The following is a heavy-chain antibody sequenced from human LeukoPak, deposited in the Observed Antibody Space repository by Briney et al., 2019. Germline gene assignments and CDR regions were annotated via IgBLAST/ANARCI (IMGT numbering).Heavy chain of an antibody. Sequence: SETLSLTCTVSGGSISSSSYYWSWIRQPAGQGLEWIGRIYITGSTTYSPSLKSRVTMSIDTSKNQFSLNLSSVTAADTAVYFCARGSRRSYFDYWGPGALVLVSS. CDR1: GGSISSSSYY. V-gene: IGHV4-61*02. J-gene: IGHJ4*02. CDR2: IYITGST. CDR3: ARGSRRSYFDY.